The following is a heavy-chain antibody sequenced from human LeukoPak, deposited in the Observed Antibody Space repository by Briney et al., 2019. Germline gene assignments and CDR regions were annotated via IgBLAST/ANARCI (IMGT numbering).Heavy chain of an antibody. CDR1: GFTVSSNY. V-gene: IGHV3-53*01. J-gene: IGHJ4*02. CDR2: IYSGGST. Sequence: GGSLRLSCAASGFTVSSNYMSWVRQAPGKGLEWVSVIYSGGSTYYADSVKGQFTISRDNSKNTLYLQMNSPRAEDTAVYYCAKDPDILTGYYNRGFGYYFDYWGQGTLVTVSS. CDR3: AKDPDILTGYYNRGFGYYFDY. D-gene: IGHD3-9*01.